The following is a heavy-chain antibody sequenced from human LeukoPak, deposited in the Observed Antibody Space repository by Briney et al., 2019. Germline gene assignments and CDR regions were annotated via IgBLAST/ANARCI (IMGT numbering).Heavy chain of an antibody. D-gene: IGHD5-18*01. J-gene: IGHJ4*02. CDR1: GFTFSSYS. CDR3: ARERGYSYGRKNFDY. CDR2: ISSSSSTI. V-gene: IGHV3-48*01. Sequence: GGSLRLSCAASGFTFSSYSMNWVRQAPGKGLEWVSYISSSSSTIYYADSVKGRFTTSRDNAKNSLYLQMNSLRAEDTAVYYCARERGYSYGRKNFDYWGQGTLVTVSS.